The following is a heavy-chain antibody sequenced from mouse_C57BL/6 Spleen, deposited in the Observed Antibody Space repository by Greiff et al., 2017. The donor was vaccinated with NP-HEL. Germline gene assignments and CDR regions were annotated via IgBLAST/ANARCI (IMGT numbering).Heavy chain of an antibody. CDR2: IYPGDGDT. CDR3: AREGGYTDY. V-gene: IGHV1-82*01. D-gene: IGHD2-2*01. Sequence: VQRVESGPELVKPGASVKISCKASGYAFSSSWMNWVKQRPGKGLEWIGRIYPGDGDTNYNGKFKGKATLTADKSSSTAYMQLSSLTSEDSAVYFCAREGGYTDYWGQGTTLTVSS. CDR1: GYAFSSSW. J-gene: IGHJ2*01.